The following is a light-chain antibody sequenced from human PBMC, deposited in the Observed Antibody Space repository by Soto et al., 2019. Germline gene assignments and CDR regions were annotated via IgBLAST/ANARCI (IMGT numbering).Light chain of an antibody. Sequence: DFVIAQSPSSQAVSLCERASIHYKSSQCVLYSSNNKSYLVWYQQKPGQPPKLLIYRASTRESGVPDRFSGSGSGTEFTLTISSLQAEDVAAYYCQQYNSSPVAFGQGTKVDIK. V-gene: IGKV4-1*01. J-gene: IGKJ1*01. CDR1: QCVLYSSNNKSY. CDR3: QQYNSSPVA. CDR2: RAS.